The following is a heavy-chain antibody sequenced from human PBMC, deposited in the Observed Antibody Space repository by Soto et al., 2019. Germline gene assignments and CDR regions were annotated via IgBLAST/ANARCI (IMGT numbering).Heavy chain of an antibody. CDR3: ARDRAPDGMDV. J-gene: IGHJ6*02. V-gene: IGHV3-21*01. CDR1: GFTFSSYS. Sequence: GGSLRLSCAASGFTFSSYSMNWVRQAPGKGLEWVSSISSSSSYIYYADSVKGRFTISRDNAKNSLYLQMNSLRAEDTAVYYCARDRAPDGMDVWGQGTTVTVFS. CDR2: ISSSSSYI.